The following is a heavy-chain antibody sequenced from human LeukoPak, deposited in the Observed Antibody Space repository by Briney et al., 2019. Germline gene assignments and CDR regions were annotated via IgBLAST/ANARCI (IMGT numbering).Heavy chain of an antibody. V-gene: IGHV1-18*01. Sequence: ASVKASCKASGYTFTSYGISWVRQAPGQGLEWMGWISAYNGNTNYAQKLQGRVTMTTDTSTSTAYMELRSLRSDDTAVYYCARQGITMVRGVIIVYYYFDYWGQGTLVTVSS. CDR3: ARQGITMVRGVIIVYYYFDY. CDR1: GYTFTSYG. D-gene: IGHD3-10*01. CDR2: ISAYNGNT. J-gene: IGHJ4*02.